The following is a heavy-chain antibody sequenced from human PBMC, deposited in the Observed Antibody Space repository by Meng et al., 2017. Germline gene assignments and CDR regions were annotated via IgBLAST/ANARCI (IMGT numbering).Heavy chain of an antibody. CDR1: GGPFRSYA. CDR2: IIPIFGTA. CDR3: ASNDGTGDRTGGDY. V-gene: IGHV1-69*12. D-gene: IGHD7-27*01. J-gene: IGHJ4*02. Sequence: QFQLVQSGPGLKKPWPSVKVSCKASGGPFRSYAISWCRQAPGQGLEWMGGIIPIFGTANYAQKFQGRVTITADESTSTAYMELSSLRSEDTAVYYCASNDGTGDRTGGDYWGQGTLVTVSS.